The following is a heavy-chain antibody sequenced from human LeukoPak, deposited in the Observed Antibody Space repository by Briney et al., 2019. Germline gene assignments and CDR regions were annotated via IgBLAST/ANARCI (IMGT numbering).Heavy chain of an antibody. Sequence: PGGSLRLSCAASGFTFSSYSMNWVRQAPGKGLEWVSYISSSSSTIYYADSVKGRLTISRNNVKNSLYLQMNSLRAEDTAVYYCAREEYQLLYGFDYWGQGTLVTVSS. CDR1: GFTFSSYS. CDR3: AREEYQLLYGFDY. J-gene: IGHJ4*02. V-gene: IGHV3-48*01. CDR2: ISSSSSTI. D-gene: IGHD2-2*02.